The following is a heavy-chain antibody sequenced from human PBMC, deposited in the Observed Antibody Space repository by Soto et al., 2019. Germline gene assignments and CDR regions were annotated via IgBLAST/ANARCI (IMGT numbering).Heavy chain of an antibody. CDR1: GFTFSSYG. V-gene: IGHV3-30*18. J-gene: IGHJ5*02. CDR2: ISYDGSNK. Sequence: GGSLRLSCAASGFTFSSYGMHWVRQAPGKGLEWVAVISYDGSNKYYADSVKGRFTISRDNSKNTLYLQMNSLRAEDTAVYYCAKGIAAAEGPWGQGTLVTVSS. CDR3: AKGIAAAEGP. D-gene: IGHD6-13*01.